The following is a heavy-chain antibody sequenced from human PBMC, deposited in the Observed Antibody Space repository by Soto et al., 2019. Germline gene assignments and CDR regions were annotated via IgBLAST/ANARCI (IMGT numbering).Heavy chain of an antibody. V-gene: IGHV3-30*18. CDR1: GFTFSNYG. CDR2: ISYDGSNK. Sequence: QVQLVESGGGVVQPGRSLRLSCAASGFTFSNYGMHWVRQAPGKGLEWVAVISYDGSNKYYADSVKGRFTISRDNSKNTLYLQMNSLRAEDTAVYYCAKDRARARSIIVYYFDYWGQGTLVTVSS. J-gene: IGHJ4*02. CDR3: AKDRARARSIIVYYFDY. D-gene: IGHD2-21*01.